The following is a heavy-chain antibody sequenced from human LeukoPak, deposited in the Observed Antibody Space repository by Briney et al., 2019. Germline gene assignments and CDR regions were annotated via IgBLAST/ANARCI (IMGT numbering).Heavy chain of an antibody. CDR2: IRYDGTNQ. CDR3: AKDVSDGDYFDF. Sequence: PGGSLRLSCAASGFIFSTYGMHWGRQSPGKGLEWGAFIRYDGTNQYYVDSVKGRFTISRDNAKNTVYLQMISLRPEDTAVYYCAKDVSDGDYFDFWGQGILVAVSS. J-gene: IGHJ4*02. V-gene: IGHV3-30*02. CDR1: GFIFSTYG. D-gene: IGHD3-10*01.